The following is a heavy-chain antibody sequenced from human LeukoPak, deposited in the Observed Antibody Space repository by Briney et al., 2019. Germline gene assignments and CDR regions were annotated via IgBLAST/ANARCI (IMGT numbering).Heavy chain of an antibody. CDR3: AKPVTVGSRRTHDAFDI. Sequence: PGGSLRLSCAASGFTFSSYAMSWVRQAPGEGLEWVSAIIGSGGSTYYADSVKGRFTISRDNSTTTLYLQMNRLRAEDTAVYYCAKPVTVGSRRTHDAFDIWGQGTIVTVSS. V-gene: IGHV3-23*01. J-gene: IGHJ3*02. CDR1: GFTFSSYA. CDR2: IIGSGGST. D-gene: IGHD4-17*01.